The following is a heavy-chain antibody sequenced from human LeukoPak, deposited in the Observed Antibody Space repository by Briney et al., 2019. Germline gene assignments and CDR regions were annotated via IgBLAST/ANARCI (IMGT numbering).Heavy chain of an antibody. Sequence: GGSLRLSCAASGFTFSDYYMSWIRLAPGKGLEWVSYISSRGTNIYYADSVKGRFTISRDNAKNSLYLQLNSLRAEDTALYYCARDSITMVRGGTADLWGQGTLVTVSS. V-gene: IGHV3-11*04. CDR1: GFTFSDYY. J-gene: IGHJ5*02. D-gene: IGHD3-10*01. CDR3: ARDSITMVRGGTADL. CDR2: ISSRGTNI.